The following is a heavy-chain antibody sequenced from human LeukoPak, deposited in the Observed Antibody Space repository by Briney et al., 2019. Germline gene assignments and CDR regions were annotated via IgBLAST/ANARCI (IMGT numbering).Heavy chain of an antibody. V-gene: IGHV4-34*01. CDR2: INHSGST. CDR3: ARGRPPYYYDSSGRGGYYFDY. J-gene: IGHJ4*02. D-gene: IGHD3-22*01. CDR1: GGSFSGYY. Sequence: SETLSLTCAVYGGSFSGYYWSWIRQPPGKGLEWIGEINHSGSTNYNPSLKSRVTISVDTSKNQFSLKLSSVTAADTAVYYCARGRPPYYYDSSGRGGYYFDYWRQGTLVTVSS.